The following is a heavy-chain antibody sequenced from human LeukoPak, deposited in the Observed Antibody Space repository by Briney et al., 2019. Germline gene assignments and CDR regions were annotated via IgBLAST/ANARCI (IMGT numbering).Heavy chain of an antibody. CDR2: INPNSGGT. J-gene: IGHJ3*02. D-gene: IGHD5-18*01. Sequence: ASVKVSCKASGYTFTGYYMHWLRQAPGQGLEWLGWINPNSGGTNYAQKFQGRVTMTRDTSISTAYMELSRLRSDDTAVYYCARVDTAMVSFDAFDIWGQGTMVTVSS. V-gene: IGHV1-2*02. CDR1: GYTFTGYY. CDR3: ARVDTAMVSFDAFDI.